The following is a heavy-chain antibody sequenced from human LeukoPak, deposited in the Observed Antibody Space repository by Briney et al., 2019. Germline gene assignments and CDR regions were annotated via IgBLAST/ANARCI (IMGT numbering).Heavy chain of an antibody. V-gene: IGHV1-8*03. D-gene: IGHD6-13*01. J-gene: IGHJ4*02. CDR1: GYTFNVYY. CDR3: ARGGSSSIDY. Sequence: AAGKLSCKASGYTFNVYYMHWVRQAPGQGLGWMGWMNPNSGDTGYAQKVQGRVTITRNTSISTAYIELSSLRSEDTTVYYCARGGSSSIDYWGQGTLVTVSS. CDR2: MNPNSGDT.